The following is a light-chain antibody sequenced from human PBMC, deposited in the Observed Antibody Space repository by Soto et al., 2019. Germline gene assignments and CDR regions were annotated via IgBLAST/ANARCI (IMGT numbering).Light chain of an antibody. CDR1: SSNIGNNY. CDR2: ENN. Sequence: SVLTQPPSVSAAPGQKVTISCSGSSSNIGNNYVSWYQQLPGTAPKLLIYENNKRPSGIPDRFSGSKSGTSATLGITGLQTGDEADYYCGTWGSSLSAGVFGTGTKVTVL. CDR3: GTWGSSLSAGV. J-gene: IGLJ1*01. V-gene: IGLV1-51*02.